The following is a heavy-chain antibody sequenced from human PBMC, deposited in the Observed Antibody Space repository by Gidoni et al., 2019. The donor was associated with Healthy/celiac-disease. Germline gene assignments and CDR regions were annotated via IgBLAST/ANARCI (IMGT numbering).Heavy chain of an antibody. CDR1: GFTFRRYG. Sequence: QVQLVESGGGVVQPGRSLRLSCAASGFTFRRYGLHWVRQAPGKGLGWVTVISYDGSNKYYADSVKGRFTISRDNSKNTRYLQMNSLRAEDTAVYYCARDGPGGGWLGGMDVWGQGTTVTVSS. CDR2: ISYDGSNK. V-gene: IGHV3-30*03. J-gene: IGHJ6*02. CDR3: ARDGPGGGWLGGMDV. D-gene: IGHD5-12*01.